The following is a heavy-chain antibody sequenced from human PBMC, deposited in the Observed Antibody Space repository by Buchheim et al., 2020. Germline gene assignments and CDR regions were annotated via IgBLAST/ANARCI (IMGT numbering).Heavy chain of an antibody. D-gene: IGHD3-22*01. CDR3: ARGAETYYGSRDFPVRYYDYGMDV. J-gene: IGHJ6*02. V-gene: IGHV1-69*12. CDR1: GGTFSSYA. Sequence: QVQLVQSGAEVKKPGSSVKVSCKASGGTFSSYAISWVRQAPGQGLEWMGGIIPIFGTANYAQKFQGRVTITADESTSTAYMELSRLRSEDTAVYYCARGAETYYGSRDFPVRYYDYGMDVWGQGTT. CDR2: IIPIFGTA.